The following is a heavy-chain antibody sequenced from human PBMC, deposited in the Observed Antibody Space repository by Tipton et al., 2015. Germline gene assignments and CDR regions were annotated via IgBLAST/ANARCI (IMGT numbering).Heavy chain of an antibody. V-gene: IGHV4-34*01. D-gene: IGHD3-10*01. Sequence: TLSLTCAVFGGSLNDYYWSWIRQPPGRGLQWIGEINHSGSTNYNPSLKSRVTISVDTSKNQFSLKLTSVTAADTAVYYCMGSGFVDYWGQGALVTVSS. J-gene: IGHJ4*02. CDR1: GGSLNDYY. CDR3: MGSGFVDY. CDR2: INHSGST.